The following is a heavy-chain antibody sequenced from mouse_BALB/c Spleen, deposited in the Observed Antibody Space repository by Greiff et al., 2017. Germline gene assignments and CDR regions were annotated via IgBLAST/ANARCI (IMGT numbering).Heavy chain of an antibody. CDR3: ARRIELGWYFDY. V-gene: IGHV1-63*01. D-gene: IGHD4-1*01. CDR1: GYAFTNYW. J-gene: IGHJ2*01. CDR2: IYPGSGNT. Sequence: QVQLQQSGAELVRPGTSVKISCKASGYAFTNYWLGWVKQRPGHGLEWIGDIYPGSGNTYYNEKFKGKATLTADKSSSTAYMQLSSLTSEDSAVYFCARRIELGWYFDYWGQGTTLTVSS.